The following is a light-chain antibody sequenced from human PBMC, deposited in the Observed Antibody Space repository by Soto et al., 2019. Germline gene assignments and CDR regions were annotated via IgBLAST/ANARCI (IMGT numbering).Light chain of an antibody. CDR2: WAS. V-gene: IGKV4-1*01. CDR3: QQYFSFPYT. J-gene: IGKJ2*01. CDR1: QSILYSSNNKDF. Sequence: DILLTQSPDSRAVSLGERATINCTSSQSILYSSNNKDFLAWYQQKPGQPPKLLIHWASSREFGVPDRFSGSGSGTDFTLTISRLQAEDLAVYFCQQYFSFPYTFGQGTKLEIK.